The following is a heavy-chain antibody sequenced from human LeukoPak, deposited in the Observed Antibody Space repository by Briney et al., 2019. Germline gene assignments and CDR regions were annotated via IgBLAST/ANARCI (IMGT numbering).Heavy chain of an antibody. Sequence: GASVKVSCKASGDTFGTFSFNWVRQAPSEGLEWLGGLTPLAGTPNYAQKFQGRLTISADKPTSTVYMELSRLTSEDTAVYFCAKFWSGYYTDWGQGTLVSVSS. D-gene: IGHD3-3*01. CDR2: LTPLAGTP. J-gene: IGHJ4*02. CDR1: GDTFGTFS. V-gene: IGHV1-69*06. CDR3: AKFWSGYYTD.